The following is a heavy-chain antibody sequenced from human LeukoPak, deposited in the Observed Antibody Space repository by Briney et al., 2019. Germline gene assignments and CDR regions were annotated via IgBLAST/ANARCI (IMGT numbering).Heavy chain of an antibody. D-gene: IGHD6-13*01. J-gene: IGHJ4*02. CDR1: GYTFTGYY. CDR2: INPNSGGT. Sequence: ASVKVSCKASGYTFTGYYIHWVRQAPGQGLEWLGWINPNSGGTKYAQRFHGRVTMTRDTSISTGYMELSRLRSDDTAVYYCARALPWYLPRAMGPTFDYWGQGTLVTVSS. V-gene: IGHV1-2*02. CDR3: ARALPWYLPRAMGPTFDY.